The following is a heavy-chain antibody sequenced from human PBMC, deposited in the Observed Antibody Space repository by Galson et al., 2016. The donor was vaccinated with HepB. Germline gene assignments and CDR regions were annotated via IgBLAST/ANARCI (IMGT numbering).Heavy chain of an antibody. Sequence: SLRLSCAASGITFTNSPMHWVRQAPGKGLEYLSAIGASGASAYYADSVQGRFTVSRDNSKNTLYLQMASLTTEDMGVYYCARGYCSGVSCHWYFDLWGRGTPVTVSS. CDR3: ARGYCSGVSCHWYFDL. V-gene: IGHV3-64*02. D-gene: IGHD2-15*01. CDR1: GITFTNSP. CDR2: IGASGASA. J-gene: IGHJ2*01.